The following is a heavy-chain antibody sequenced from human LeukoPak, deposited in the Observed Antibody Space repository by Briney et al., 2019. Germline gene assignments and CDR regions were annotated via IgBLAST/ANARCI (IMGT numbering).Heavy chain of an antibody. D-gene: IGHD3-22*01. CDR2: ISGSGDTT. V-gene: IGHV3-23*01. CDR1: GFTFSSYA. CDR3: AKGSYYDSSGSFYFDY. Sequence: GGSLRLSCAASGFTFSSYAMSWVRQAPGKGLEWVSGISGSGDTTYYADSVKGRFTISRDNSKNTLYVQVNSLGTEDTAAYYCAKGSYYDSSGSFYFDYWGQGTLVTVSS. J-gene: IGHJ4*02.